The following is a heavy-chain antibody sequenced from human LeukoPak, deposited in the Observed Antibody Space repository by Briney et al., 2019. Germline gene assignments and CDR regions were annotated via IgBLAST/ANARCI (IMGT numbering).Heavy chain of an antibody. V-gene: IGHV1-18*01. CDR1: GYTFTSYG. J-gene: IGHJ6*02. CDR2: ISAYNGNT. Sequence: ASVKVSCKASGYTFTSYGISWVRQAPGQGLEWMGWISAYNGNTNYAQKPQGRVTMTTDTSTSTAYMELRSLRSDDTAVYYCARVCTRIAVAGTGLYYYYGMDVWGQGTTVTVSS. CDR3: ARVCTRIAVAGTGLYYYYGMDV. D-gene: IGHD6-19*01.